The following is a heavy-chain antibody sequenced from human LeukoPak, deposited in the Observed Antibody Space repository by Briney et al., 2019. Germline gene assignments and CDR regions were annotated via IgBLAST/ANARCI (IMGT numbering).Heavy chain of an antibody. V-gene: IGHV3-23*01. CDR3: AKGIRGRAYDYYYYGMDV. J-gene: IGHJ6*02. D-gene: IGHD1-14*01. Sequence: GGSLRPSCAASGFTFSSYAMSWVRQAPGKGLEWVSAISGSGGSTYYADSVKGRFTISRDNSKNTLYLQMNSLRAEDTAVYYCAKGIRGRAYDYYYYGMDVWGQGTTVTVSS. CDR1: GFTFSSYA. CDR2: ISGSGGST.